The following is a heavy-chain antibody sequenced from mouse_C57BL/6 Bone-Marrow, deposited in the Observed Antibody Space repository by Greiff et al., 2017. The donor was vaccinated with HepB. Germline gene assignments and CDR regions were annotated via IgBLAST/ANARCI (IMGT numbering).Heavy chain of an antibody. CDR3: ARRGIYNDSSPWYFDD. D-gene: IGHD1-1*01. V-gene: IGHV5-17*01. Sequence: EVKLMESGGGLVKPGGSLKLSCAASGFTFSDYGMHWVRQAPEKGLEWVAYISSGSSTIYYADTVKGRFTISRDNAKNTLFLQMTSLRSEDTDMYDCARRGIYNDSSPWYFDDWGAGTTVTVSS. CDR1: GFTFSDYG. J-gene: IGHJ1*01. CDR2: ISSGSSTI.